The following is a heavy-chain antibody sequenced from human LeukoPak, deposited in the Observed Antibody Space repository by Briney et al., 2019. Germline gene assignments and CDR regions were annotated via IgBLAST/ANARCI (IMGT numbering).Heavy chain of an antibody. Sequence: PSETLSLTCGVYGGSFSNYYWTWIRQSPGKGLEWIGEINPSGGTDYNPSLKSRLTISVDMSKIQFSLKVNSVTAADTAVYYCARGPRYGSVTHWAQGTLVTVSS. CDR3: ARGPRYGSVTH. V-gene: IGHV4-34*01. CDR1: GGSFSNYY. CDR2: INPSGGT. J-gene: IGHJ4*02. D-gene: IGHD6-19*01.